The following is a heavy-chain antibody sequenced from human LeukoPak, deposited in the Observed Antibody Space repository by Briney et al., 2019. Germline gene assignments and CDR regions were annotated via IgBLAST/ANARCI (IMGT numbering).Heavy chain of an antibody. CDR3: ARDLLMGNGFDP. Sequence: GGSLRLSCAASGFTFSAHSMSWVRQAPGKGLEWLSYISSSSATIFYADSVKGRFTVSRDNAKNSLYLQMDSLRAEDTAMYYCARDLLMGNGFDPWGQGTLVTVSS. D-gene: IGHD2-15*01. V-gene: IGHV3-48*01. CDR2: ISSSSATI. J-gene: IGHJ5*02. CDR1: GFTFSAHS.